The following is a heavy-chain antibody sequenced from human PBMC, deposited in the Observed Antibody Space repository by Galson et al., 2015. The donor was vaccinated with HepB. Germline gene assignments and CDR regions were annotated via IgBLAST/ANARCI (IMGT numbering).Heavy chain of an antibody. CDR2: IWYDGSNK. CDR3: ARDQGLEWLSPGGGMDV. J-gene: IGHJ6*02. CDR1: GFTFSSYG. Sequence: SLRLSCAASGFTFSSYGMHWVRQAPGKGLEWVAVIWYDGSNKYYADSVKGRFTISRDNSKNTLYLQMNSLRAEDTAVYYCARDQGLEWLSPGGGMDVWGQGTTVTVSS. D-gene: IGHD3-3*01. V-gene: IGHV3-33*01.